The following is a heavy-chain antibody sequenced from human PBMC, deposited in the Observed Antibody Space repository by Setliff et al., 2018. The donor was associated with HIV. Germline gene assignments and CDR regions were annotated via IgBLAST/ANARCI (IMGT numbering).Heavy chain of an antibody. CDR2: IYSSGST. CDR3: ARRELLITRNLDY. J-gene: IGHJ4*02. CDR1: GGSIRSGNYY. Sequence: PSETLSLTCTVSGGSIRSGNYYWSWIRQHPGEALEWIGYIYSSGSTSYNPSLKSRLTISVDTSKNQFSLKLTSVTAADTAVYYCARRELLITRNLDYWGQGTLVTVSS. V-gene: IGHV4-31*03. D-gene: IGHD1-26*01.